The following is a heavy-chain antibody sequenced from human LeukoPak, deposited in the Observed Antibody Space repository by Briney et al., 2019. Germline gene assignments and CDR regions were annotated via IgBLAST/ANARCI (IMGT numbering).Heavy chain of an antibody. D-gene: IGHD7-27*01. CDR1: GYTFTSYD. J-gene: IGHJ4*02. Sequence: ASVKVSCKASGYTFTSYDINWVRQATGQGLEWMGWMGPSSGNTGYAQKFQGRVTMTRSTSISTAYMELSSLRSEDTAVYYCATSPPNWGFDNWGQGTLVTVSS. CDR2: MGPSSGNT. CDR3: ATSPPNWGFDN. V-gene: IGHV1-8*01.